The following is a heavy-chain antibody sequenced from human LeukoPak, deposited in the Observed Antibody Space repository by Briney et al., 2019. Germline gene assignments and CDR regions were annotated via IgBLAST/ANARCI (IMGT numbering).Heavy chain of an antibody. CDR3: ARDCSSTSCSLVPPFDY. CDR2: IIPILGIA. J-gene: IGHJ4*02. CDR1: GATFSSYA. V-gene: IGHV1-69*04. Sequence: ASVKVSCKASGATFSSYAISWVRQSPGQRLEWMGRIIPILGIANYAQKFQGRVTITADKSTSTAYMELSSLRSEDTAVYYCARDCSSTSCSLVPPFDYWGQGTLVTVSS. D-gene: IGHD2-2*01.